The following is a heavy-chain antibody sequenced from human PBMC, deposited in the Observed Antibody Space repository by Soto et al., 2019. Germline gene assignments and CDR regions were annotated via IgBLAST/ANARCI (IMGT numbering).Heavy chain of an antibody. Sequence: QVQLQQWGAGLLKPSETLSLTCAVYGGSFSGYYWSWIRQPPGKGLEWIGEINHSGSTNYNPSLKNRVTISVDTSKSQFSLPLRSVPAADTAVYYCARVGYWSGGSCYAGWFDPWVQGTLVTVSS. V-gene: IGHV4-34*01. D-gene: IGHD2-15*01. J-gene: IGHJ5*02. CDR1: GGSFSGYY. CDR3: ARVGYWSGGSCYAGWFDP. CDR2: INHSGST.